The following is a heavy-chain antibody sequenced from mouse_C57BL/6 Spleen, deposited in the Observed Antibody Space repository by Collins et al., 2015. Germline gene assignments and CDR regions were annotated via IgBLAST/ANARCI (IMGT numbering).Heavy chain of an antibody. CDR1: GFSLSTSGMG. CDR2: IYWDDDK. Sequence: QVTLKESGPGILPALPDPQSDLSFSGFSLSTSGMGVSWIRQPSGKGLEWLAHIYWDDDKRYNPSLKSRLTISKDTSSNQVFLKITSVDTADTATYYCARSSYGYWYFDVWGAGTTVTVSS. V-gene: IGHV8-12*01. D-gene: IGHD1-1*01. J-gene: IGHJ1*01. CDR3: ARSSYGYWYFDV.